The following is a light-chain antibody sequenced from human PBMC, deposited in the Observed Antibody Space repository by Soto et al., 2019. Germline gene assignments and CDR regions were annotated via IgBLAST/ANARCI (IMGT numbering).Light chain of an antibody. Sequence: EIVMTQSPATLSVSPGERATLSCRASQSVSSNLAWYQQKACQAPRLLIYGASTRATGIPARFSGSGSGTEFTLTISSLQSEDFAVYYCQQYNNWPRTFGQGTKVDI. V-gene: IGKV3-15*01. J-gene: IGKJ1*01. CDR2: GAS. CDR1: QSVSSN. CDR3: QQYNNWPRT.